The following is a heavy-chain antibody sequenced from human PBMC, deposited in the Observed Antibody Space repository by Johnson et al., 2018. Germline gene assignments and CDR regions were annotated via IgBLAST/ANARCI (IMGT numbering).Heavy chain of an antibody. Sequence: VQLVESGGGLVQPGGSLRLSCVASGFTFSTYSMTWVRQAPGKGLEWVSGLFGNAGERFYADSVKGRFTIYRDNPNNTLYLQRNSLTAADTAVYYCAKDYTPVGVWDSDYWGQGTLVIVSS. J-gene: IGHJ4*02. CDR3: AKDYTPVGVWDSDY. CDR1: GFTFSTYS. D-gene: IGHD3-16*01. V-gene: IGHV3-23*04. CDR2: LFGNAGER.